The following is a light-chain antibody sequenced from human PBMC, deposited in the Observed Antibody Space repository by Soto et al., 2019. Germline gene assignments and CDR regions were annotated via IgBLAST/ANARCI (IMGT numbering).Light chain of an antibody. Sequence: QSALTQPLSVSGSPGQSVTISCTGTSSDVGSYNYVSWYQQHPGKAPKLMIYDVSKRPSGVPDRFSGSKSGNTASLTISGLQAEDEGDYYCCSYAGSSIVVFGGGTKLTVL. V-gene: IGLV2-11*01. CDR3: CSYAGSSIVV. CDR2: DVS. J-gene: IGLJ2*01. CDR1: SSDVGSYNY.